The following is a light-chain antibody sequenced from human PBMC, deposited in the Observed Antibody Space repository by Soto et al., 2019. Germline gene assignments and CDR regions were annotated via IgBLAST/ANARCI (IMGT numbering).Light chain of an antibody. Sequence: IQLTQSPSSLSASIGDSVTITCRASQGISSSLAWYQQEPGKXPXLLIYEASTLQSGVPSRFSGRGSGTDSTLTISGLQPEDFPTYYCQQLNSYPFTFGQGTRLEI. V-gene: IGKV1-9*01. CDR2: EAS. J-gene: IGKJ5*01. CDR3: QQLNSYPFT. CDR1: QGISSS.